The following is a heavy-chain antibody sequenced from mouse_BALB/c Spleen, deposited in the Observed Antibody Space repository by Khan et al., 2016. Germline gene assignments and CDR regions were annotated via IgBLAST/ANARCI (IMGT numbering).Heavy chain of an antibody. CDR1: GYSIPSHYS. CDR3: ATSTSVYWYYFDY. J-gene: IGHJ2*01. V-gene: IGHV3-1*02. D-gene: IGHD3-1*01. Sequence: EVQLQESGPDLVKPSQSLSLTCTVTGYSIPSHYSWYLIRHFPGNKLEWMGYIHYSGSTNYNPSLKSRISITRDTSKNQFFLQLNSVTTEDTATYYCATSTSVYWYYFDYWGQGTTLTVSS. CDR2: IHYSGST.